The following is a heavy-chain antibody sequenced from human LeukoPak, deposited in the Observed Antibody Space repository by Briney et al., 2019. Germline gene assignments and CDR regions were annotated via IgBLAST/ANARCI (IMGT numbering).Heavy chain of an antibody. CDR3: ARERPPRGAFDY. J-gene: IGHJ4*02. CDR1: GFTVSSNY. CDR2: FYSGGTT. Sequence: PGGSPRLSCAVSGFTVSSNYMTWVRQAPGKGLEWVSVFYSGGTTYYADSVKGRFTISRDSSKNMLYLQMNSLRVEDTAAYYCARERPPRGAFDYWGQGTLVTVSS. V-gene: IGHV3-53*01.